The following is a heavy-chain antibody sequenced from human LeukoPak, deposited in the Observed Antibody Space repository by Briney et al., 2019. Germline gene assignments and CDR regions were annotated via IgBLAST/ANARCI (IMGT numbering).Heavy chain of an antibody. Sequence: GGSLRLSCAASGFTVSSYAMRWVRQAPGKGLEWVAVISYDGSNKYYPYSVNGRFTISRHNSNNALYLQMNSLSADDTAVYYCAKDVPQRIVGAHFDYWGQGTLVTVSS. D-gene: IGHD1-26*01. V-gene: IGHV3-30-3*01. J-gene: IGHJ4*02. CDR3: AKDVPQRIVGAHFDY. CDR2: ISYDGSNK. CDR1: GFTVSSYA.